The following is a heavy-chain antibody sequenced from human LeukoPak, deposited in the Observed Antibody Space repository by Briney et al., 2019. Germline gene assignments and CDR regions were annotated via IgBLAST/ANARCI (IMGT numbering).Heavy chain of an antibody. CDR3: ALGTINKDYYFGMDV. D-gene: IGHD2-8*01. J-gene: IGHJ6*02. V-gene: IGHV3-11*01. Sequence: GGSLRLSCAASGFTFRDYYMTWLRQAPGKGLEWLSYISNSGSTVFYADSIKGRFTVSRDNAKRLLYLQIESLRDDDTAVYHCALGTINKDYYFGMDVWGQGTTVTVSS. CDR2: ISNSGSTV. CDR1: GFTFRDYY.